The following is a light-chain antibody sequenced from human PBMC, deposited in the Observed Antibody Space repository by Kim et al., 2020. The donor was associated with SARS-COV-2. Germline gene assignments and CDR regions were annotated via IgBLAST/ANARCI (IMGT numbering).Light chain of an antibody. J-gene: IGLJ3*02. CDR2: GKN. V-gene: IGLV3-19*01. Sequence: SSELTQDPAVSVALGQTVRITCQGDSLRSYYATWYQQKPGQAPIVVIYGKNNRPSGIPDRFSGSSSGNTASLTITATQAGDEADYYCNSRDSNDNVVFGGGTKVTVL. CDR1: SLRSYY. CDR3: NSRDSNDNVV.